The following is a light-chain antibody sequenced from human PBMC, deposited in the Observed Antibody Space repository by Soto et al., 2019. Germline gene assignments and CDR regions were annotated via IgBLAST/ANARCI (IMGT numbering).Light chain of an antibody. V-gene: IGKV1-5*03. CDR2: KAS. J-gene: IGKJ1*01. CDR3: QQYNSYSRT. Sequence: DIQMTQSPSSLSASVGDRVTITCRTSQSISIYLNWYQQKPGKAPKLLIYKASTLKSGVPSRFSGSGSGTEFTLTISSLQPDDFATYYCQQYNSYSRTFGQGTKVDIK. CDR1: QSISIY.